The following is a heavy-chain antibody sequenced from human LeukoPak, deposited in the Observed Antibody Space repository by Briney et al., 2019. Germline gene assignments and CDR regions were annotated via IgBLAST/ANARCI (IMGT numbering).Heavy chain of an antibody. CDR1: SGSISSSSYY. J-gene: IGHJ4*02. D-gene: IGHD5-12*01. V-gene: IGHV4-39*01. Sequence: SETLSLTCTVSSGSISSSSYYWGWIRQPPGKGLEWIGSIYYSGSTYYNPSLKSRVTISVDTSKNQFSLKLSSVTAADTAVYYCASGDSGYSGYDRTYYFDYWGQGTLVTVSS. CDR3: ASGDSGYSGYDRTYYFDY. CDR2: IYYSGST.